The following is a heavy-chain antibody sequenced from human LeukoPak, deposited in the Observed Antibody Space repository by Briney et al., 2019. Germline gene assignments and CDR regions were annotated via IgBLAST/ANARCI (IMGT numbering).Heavy chain of an antibody. CDR3: ARELVEMATIGGYDY. CDR2: INPSGGST. V-gene: IGHV1-46*01. Sequence: ASVKVSCKASGYTFTSHDISWVRQAPGQGLEWMGIINPSGGSTSYAQKFQGRVTMTRDTSTSTVYMELSSLRSEDTAVYYCARELVEMATIGGYDYWGQGTLVTVSS. D-gene: IGHD5-24*01. J-gene: IGHJ4*02. CDR1: GYTFTSHD.